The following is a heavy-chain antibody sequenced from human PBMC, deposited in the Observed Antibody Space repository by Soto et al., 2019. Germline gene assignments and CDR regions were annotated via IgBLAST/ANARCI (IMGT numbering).Heavy chain of an antibody. CDR1: GGTLNSSA. V-gene: IGHV1-69*01. Sequence: QVQLVQSGAEVTKPGSSVKVSCKASGGTLNSSAISWVGQAPGLGLEWMRGIITAFGPGIYAQEFQGRVTITADESTKTAYMDLNSARSEDTAVYYCAAGGSWARLDNGGQGTLVTVSS. CDR2: IITAFGPG. D-gene: IGHD6-13*01. J-gene: IGHJ4*02. CDR3: AAGGSWARLDN.